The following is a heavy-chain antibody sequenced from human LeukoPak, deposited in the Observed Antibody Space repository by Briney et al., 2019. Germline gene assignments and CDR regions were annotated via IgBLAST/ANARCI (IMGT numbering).Heavy chain of an antibody. J-gene: IGHJ4*02. Sequence: PGGSLRLSCVAAGFTFSRFEMNWVRQAPGKGLEWISHISTGTYIAYTDSVKGRFTISRDNAKNSLYLQMNSLRAEDTAVYYCANLGPPGRDHYLESWGQGTLVTVSS. V-gene: IGHV3-21*05. CDR1: GFTFSRFE. CDR3: ANLGPPGRDHYLES. D-gene: IGHD5-24*01. CDR2: ISTGTYI.